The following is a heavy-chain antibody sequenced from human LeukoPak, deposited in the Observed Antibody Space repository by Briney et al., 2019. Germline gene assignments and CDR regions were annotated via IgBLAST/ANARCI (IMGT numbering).Heavy chain of an antibody. V-gene: IGHV4-39*01. CDR2: IYSGGST. D-gene: IGHD4-17*01. J-gene: IGHJ4*02. CDR3: ASSTGSFDY. CDR1: GGPISSSSYY. Sequence: SETLSLTCTDSGGPISSSSYYWGWLRQPPGKGLEWIGSIYSGGSTYYNPSLKSRVTISVDTSKNQFSLKLSSVTAADTAVYYCASSTGSFDYWGQGTLVTVSS.